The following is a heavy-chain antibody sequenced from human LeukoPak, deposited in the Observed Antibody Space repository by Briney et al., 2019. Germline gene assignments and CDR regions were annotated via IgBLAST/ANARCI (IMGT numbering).Heavy chain of an antibody. CDR1: GYTLTELS. V-gene: IGHV1-24*01. Sequence: ASVKVSLKFSGYTLTELSMHWVRQAPGKGLELMGVFYPEDCETIYAQKFQGRVNMTEYTSTHTAYLELSSLRSEDTAVYYCAVYWAQDAFDIWGQGTMVTVSS. CDR3: AVYWAQDAFDI. D-gene: IGHD2-8*02. CDR2: FYPEDCET. J-gene: IGHJ3*02.